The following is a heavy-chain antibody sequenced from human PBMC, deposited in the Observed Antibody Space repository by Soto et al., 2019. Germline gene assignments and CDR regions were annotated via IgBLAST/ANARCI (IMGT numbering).Heavy chain of an antibody. J-gene: IGHJ5*02. V-gene: IGHV1-69*12. CDR3: AITMVRGDLFLYNWFDP. Sequence: QVQLVQSGAEVKKPGSSVKVSCKASGGTFSSYAISWVRQAPGQGLEWMGGIIPIFGTANYAQKFQGRVTITADESTSTAYMELSSLRSEDTAVYYCAITMVRGDLFLYNWFDPWGQGTLVTVSS. CDR1: GGTFSSYA. D-gene: IGHD3-10*01. CDR2: IIPIFGTA.